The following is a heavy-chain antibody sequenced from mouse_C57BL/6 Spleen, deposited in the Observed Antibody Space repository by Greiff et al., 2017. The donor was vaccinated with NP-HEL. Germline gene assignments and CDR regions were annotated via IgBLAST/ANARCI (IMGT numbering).Heavy chain of an antibody. J-gene: IGHJ2*01. Sequence: EVQLQQSGPGLVKPSQSLSLTCSVTGYSITSGYYWNWIRQFPGNKLEWMGYISYDGSNNYNPSLKNRISITRDTSKNQFFLKLNSVTTEDTATYYCARGRNYGFDYWGQGTTLTVSS. CDR1: GYSITSGYY. V-gene: IGHV3-6*01. CDR3: ARGRNYGFDY. CDR2: ISYDGSN. D-gene: IGHD1-1*01.